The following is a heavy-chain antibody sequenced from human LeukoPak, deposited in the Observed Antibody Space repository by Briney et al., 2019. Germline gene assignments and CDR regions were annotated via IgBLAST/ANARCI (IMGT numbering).Heavy chain of an antibody. J-gene: IGHJ4*02. CDR1: GYTFTDYY. CDR3: ARGELSDYRSDY. V-gene: IGHV1-2*02. CDR2: INPSSGGT. Sequence: ASVKVSCKASGYTFTDYYMHWVPQAPGQGLEWMGWINPSSGGTNYAQRFQGRVTMTRDTSISTAYMELSRLRSDDTAVYYCARGELSDYRSDYWGQGTLVTVSS. D-gene: IGHD6-25*01.